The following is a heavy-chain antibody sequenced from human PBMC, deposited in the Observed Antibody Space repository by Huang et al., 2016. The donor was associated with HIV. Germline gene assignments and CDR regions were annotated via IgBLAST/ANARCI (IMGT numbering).Heavy chain of an antibody. CDR3: SRHPFDYYDSTDTGALDI. CDR2: IRSKINGYAT. Sequence: EVQLVESGGGLVQPGGTLKLSCAASGLSLSGSAMPWVRQGSGRGLQWVGRIRSKINGYATVYSASVKGRFTISRDDSKNTAYLQMNRLKTEDTAVYYCSRHPFDYYDSTDTGALDIWGQGTMVTVSS. J-gene: IGHJ3*02. D-gene: IGHD3-22*01. V-gene: IGHV3-73*02. CDR1: GLSLSGSA.